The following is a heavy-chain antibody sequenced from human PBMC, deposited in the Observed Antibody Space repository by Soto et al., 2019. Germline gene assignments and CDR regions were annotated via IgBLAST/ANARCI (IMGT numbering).Heavy chain of an antibody. Sequence: QMQLVQSGAEVKKPGSSVRVSCKASGGTFGNFGISWVRQAPGQGLEWMGGTIPIFDTPHYAEKFRDRVTISSDATSTGYLELTSLTAEGTATYYCARDREDGSGTKYNWFDSWGQGTLVTVSS. J-gene: IGHJ5*01. V-gene: IGHV1-69*01. CDR1: GGTFGNFG. CDR3: ARDREDGSGTKYNWFDS. CDR2: TIPIFDTP. D-gene: IGHD3-10*01.